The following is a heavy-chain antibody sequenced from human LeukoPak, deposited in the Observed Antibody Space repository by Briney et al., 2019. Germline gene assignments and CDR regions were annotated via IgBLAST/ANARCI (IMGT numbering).Heavy chain of an antibody. CDR1: GGSINNGGYY. CDR3: AREAYYDFWGGSFSSPYYYYMDV. Sequence: SKTLSLTCTVSGGSINNGGYYWSWIRQHPGKGLEWIGYIYYSGSSYYNPSLRSRVTISVDTSKNHFSLKLSSVTAADTAVYYCAREAYYDFWGGSFSSPYYYYMDVWGKGTTVTVSS. D-gene: IGHD3-3*01. CDR2: IYYSGSS. V-gene: IGHV4-31*03. J-gene: IGHJ6*03.